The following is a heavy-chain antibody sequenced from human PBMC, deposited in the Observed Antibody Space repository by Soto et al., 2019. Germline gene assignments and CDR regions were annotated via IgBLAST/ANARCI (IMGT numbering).Heavy chain of an antibody. CDR3: ASGIQLWLRRINDGYSG. Sequence: QVQLVQSGAEVKKPESSVKVSCKAPGGTFSTYAISWVRQAPGQGLEWMGGIIPMFGTANYAQRFQDRVTMPADNSRNTVYMELSSLRSEDRGVYFCASGIQLWLRRINDGYSGWGQGPLVTVSS. CDR1: GGTFSTYA. V-gene: IGHV1-69*14. CDR2: IIPMFGTA. D-gene: IGHD5-18*01. J-gene: IGHJ4*02.